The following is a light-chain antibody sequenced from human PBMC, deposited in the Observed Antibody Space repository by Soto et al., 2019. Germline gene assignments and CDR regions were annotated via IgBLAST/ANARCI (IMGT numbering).Light chain of an antibody. J-gene: IGLJ3*02. V-gene: IGLV1-44*01. Sequence: QSVLTQPPSASGTPGQRVTISCSGSRSNIGSNTANWYQQLPGTAPKLLIYSNNQRPSGVPDRFSGSKSGTSASLAISGLQSEDEADYYCAACDDSLNGRVFGGGTKLTVL. CDR2: SNN. CDR3: AACDDSLNGRV. CDR1: RSNIGSNT.